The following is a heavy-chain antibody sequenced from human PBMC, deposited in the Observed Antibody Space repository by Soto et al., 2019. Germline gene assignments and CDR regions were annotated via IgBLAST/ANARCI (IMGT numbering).Heavy chain of an antibody. Sequence: QVQLVESGGDVVQPGRSLRLSCAASGFTFNTYGMHWVRQAPGKGLVWLAVISYDGGVTYYADSVQGRFTISRDNSKNTLYLQMNSLRPEDTAMYYCARDSIMEYGNWFDPWGQGTLVTVSS. CDR3: ARDSIMEYGNWFDP. CDR1: GFTFNTYG. D-gene: IGHD3-16*01. V-gene: IGHV3-30*03. J-gene: IGHJ5*02. CDR2: ISYDGGVT.